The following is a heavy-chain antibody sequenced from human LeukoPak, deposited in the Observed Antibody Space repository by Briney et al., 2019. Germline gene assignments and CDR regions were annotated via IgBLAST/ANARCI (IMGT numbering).Heavy chain of an antibody. CDR3: ARHTVTTSPYFDY. V-gene: IGHV4-39*01. CDR1: GGSISSSSYY. Sequence: SETLSLTCTVSGGSISSSSYYWGWIRQPPGKGLEWIGSIYYSGSTYYNPSLKSRVTISVDTSKNQFSLKLSSVTAADTAVYYCARHTVTTSPYFDYWAQGTLVTVSS. D-gene: IGHD4-17*01. J-gene: IGHJ4*02. CDR2: IYYSGST.